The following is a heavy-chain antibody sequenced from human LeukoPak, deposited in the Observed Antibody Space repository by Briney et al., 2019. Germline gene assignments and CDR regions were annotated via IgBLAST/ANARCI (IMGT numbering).Heavy chain of an antibody. V-gene: IGHV3-66*01. Sequence: TGGSLRLSCAASVFTVSSNYMSWVRQAPGKGLEWVSVIYSGGSTYYADSVKGRFTISRDNSKNTLYLQMNSLRAEDTAVYYCARDLGAVAGYYYGMDVWGQGTTVTVSS. CDR1: VFTVSSNY. D-gene: IGHD6-19*01. CDR2: IYSGGST. J-gene: IGHJ6*02. CDR3: ARDLGAVAGYYYGMDV.